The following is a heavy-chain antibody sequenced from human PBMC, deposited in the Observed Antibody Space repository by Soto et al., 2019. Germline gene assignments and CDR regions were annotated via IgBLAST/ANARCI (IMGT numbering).Heavy chain of an antibody. J-gene: IGHJ3*01. CDR1: GFPFATYT. CDR2: IDSSGKFI. V-gene: IGHV3-21*01. D-gene: IGHD3-22*01. Sequence: KTGGSLRLSCAASGFPFATYTMNWVRQTPGKGLEWVSSIDSSGKFIYYADSMKGRFTISRDDAKKLLFLQMNSLRAEDTAVYYCARDQMHDYNYDSSGYWRGAFDVWGQGIRVTVSS. CDR3: ARDQMHDYNYDSSGYWRGAFDV.